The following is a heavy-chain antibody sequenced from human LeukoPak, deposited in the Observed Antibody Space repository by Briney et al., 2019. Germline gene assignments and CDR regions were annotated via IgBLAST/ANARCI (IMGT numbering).Heavy chain of an antibody. CDR3: ARATYDSSGYYPPSLGY. J-gene: IGHJ4*02. Sequence: GGSLRLSCAASGFTFSSYWMHWVRQAPGKGLVWVSRISSDGSSTSYADSVKGRFTISRDNAKNTLYLQMNSLRAEDTAVYYCARATYDSSGYYPPSLGYWGQGTLVTVSS. V-gene: IGHV3-74*01. CDR2: ISSDGSST. CDR1: GFTFSSYW. D-gene: IGHD3-22*01.